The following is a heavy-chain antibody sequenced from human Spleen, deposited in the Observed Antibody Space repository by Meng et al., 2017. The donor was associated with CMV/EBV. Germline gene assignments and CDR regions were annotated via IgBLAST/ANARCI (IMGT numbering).Heavy chain of an antibody. Sequence: ASVKVSCKASGYTFNSHDINWVRQATGQGLEWMGWMNPKSGNTGYAKKFQGRVTMTRNTSISTAYMELSSLRSEDTAIYYCARGLKAIGILSNWFDPWGQGSLVTVSS. CDR3: ARGLKAIGILSNWFDP. V-gene: IGHV1-8*01. J-gene: IGHJ5*02. CDR1: GYTFNSHD. D-gene: IGHD2-21*01. CDR2: MNPKSGNT.